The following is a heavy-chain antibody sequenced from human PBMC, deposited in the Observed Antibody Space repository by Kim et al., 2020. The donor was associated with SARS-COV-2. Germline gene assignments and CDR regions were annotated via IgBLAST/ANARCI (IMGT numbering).Heavy chain of an antibody. CDR2: ISWNSGSI. Sequence: GGSLRLSCAASGFTFGDYAMHWVRQAPGKGLEWVSGISWNSGSIGYADSVKGRFTISRDNAKNSLYLQMNSLRAEDTALYFCAKNTGYSYGYTTERGYYFDYWGQGTLVTVSS. D-gene: IGHD5-18*01. V-gene: IGHV3-9*01. CDR1: GFTFGDYA. CDR3: AKNTGYSYGYTTERGYYFDY. J-gene: IGHJ4*02.